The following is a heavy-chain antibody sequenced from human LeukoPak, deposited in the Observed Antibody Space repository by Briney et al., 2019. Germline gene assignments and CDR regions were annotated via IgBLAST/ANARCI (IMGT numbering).Heavy chain of an antibody. CDR2: INSGGTVT. V-gene: IGHV3-74*01. CDR3: ARAKGGSGSYDVDY. D-gene: IGHD1-26*01. Sequence: GGSLRLSCAASGFTFSDFWMHWVRQAPGKGLVWVSRINSGGTVTNYADSVKGRLTISRDNAKNTLYLQMNSLRAEDTAVYYCARAKGGSGSYDVDYWGQGTLVTVSS. J-gene: IGHJ4*02. CDR1: GFTFSDFW.